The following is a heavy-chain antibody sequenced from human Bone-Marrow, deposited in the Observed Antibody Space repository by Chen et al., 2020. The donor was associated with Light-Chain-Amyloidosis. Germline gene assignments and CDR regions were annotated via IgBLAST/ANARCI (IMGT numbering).Heavy chain of an antibody. V-gene: IGHV1-2*02. J-gene: IGHJ5*02. CDR1: GYTFTGNY. Sequence: QVQLVQSGAEVKKPGASVKVSCKASGYTFTGNYMHWVRQAPGQGLEWMGWINPNSGGTSYAQKFQGRVTMTRDTSISTAYMELSRLRSDDTAVYYCARDVDYDSSGYSAPWGQGTLVTVSS. CDR2: INPNSGGT. D-gene: IGHD3-22*01. CDR3: ARDVDYDSSGYSAP.